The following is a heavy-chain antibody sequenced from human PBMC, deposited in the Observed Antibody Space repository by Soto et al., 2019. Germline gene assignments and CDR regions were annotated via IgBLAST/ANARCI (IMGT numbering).Heavy chain of an antibody. Sequence: QVQLQQWGAGLLKPSETLSLTCAVYGGSFSGYYWSWIRQPPGKGLEWIGEINHSGSTNDNPSLKSRVTISVDTSKNQFSLKLSSVTAADTAVYYCARGAPRYDILTGYYGRWFDPWGQGTLVTVSS. CDR2: INHSGST. CDR1: GGSFSGYY. J-gene: IGHJ5*01. CDR3: ARGAPRYDILTGYYGRWFDP. V-gene: IGHV4-34*01. D-gene: IGHD3-9*01.